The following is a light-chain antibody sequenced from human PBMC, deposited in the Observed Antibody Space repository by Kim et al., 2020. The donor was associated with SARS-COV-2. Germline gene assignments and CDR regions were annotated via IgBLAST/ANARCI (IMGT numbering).Light chain of an antibody. Sequence: QWVPISCTGSSSKIEAGYDVHWYQQLPGTAPKLLILGNSNRTSGVPDRFSGSKSGTSASLAITGLQAEDEADYYCQSYDSCLSGSVFGGGTQLTVL. CDR3: QSYDSCLSGSV. J-gene: IGLJ3*02. CDR2: GNS. V-gene: IGLV1-40*01. CDR1: SSKIEAGYD.